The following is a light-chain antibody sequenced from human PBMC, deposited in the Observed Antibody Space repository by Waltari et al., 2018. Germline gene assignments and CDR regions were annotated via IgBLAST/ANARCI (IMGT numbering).Light chain of an antibody. J-gene: IGKJ1*01. CDR2: GAS. CDR1: QSVSSN. CDR3: QQYNNWPPWT. V-gene: IGKV3-15*01. Sequence: EIVMTQSPATLSVSPGERATLSCWASQSVSSNLAWYQQKPGQAPRLLIYGASTRATGIPARFSGSGSGTDFTLTISILQSEDFAVYYCQQYNNWPPWTFGQGTKVEIK.